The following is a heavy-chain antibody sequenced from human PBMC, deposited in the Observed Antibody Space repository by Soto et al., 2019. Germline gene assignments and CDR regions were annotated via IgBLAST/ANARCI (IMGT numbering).Heavy chain of an antibody. V-gene: IGHV3-64D*06. Sequence: PGGSLRLSCSGSGFTVSSFGMHWVRQAPGKGLEHVSTLSSNGIGTYYADSVKGRFTFSRDTSKNTLYLQMSGLRTEDTAVYYCVKDMGQAAVGIRYPYGLDVWGLGTTVTVSS. D-gene: IGHD6-13*01. CDR2: LSSNGIGT. CDR1: GFTVSSFG. J-gene: IGHJ6*02. CDR3: VKDMGQAAVGIRYPYGLDV.